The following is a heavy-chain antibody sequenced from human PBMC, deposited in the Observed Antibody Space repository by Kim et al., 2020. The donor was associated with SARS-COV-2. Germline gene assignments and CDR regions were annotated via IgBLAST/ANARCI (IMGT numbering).Heavy chain of an antibody. CDR2: IWYDGSNK. Sequence: GGSLRLSCAASGFTFSSYGMHWVRQAPGKGLKWVAVIWYDGSNKYYADSVKGRFTISRDNSKNTLYLQMNSLRAEDTAVYYCATEPIIVGATNGDYWGQGTLVTVSS. D-gene: IGHD1-26*01. CDR3: ATEPIIVGATNGDY. J-gene: IGHJ4*02. CDR1: GFTFSSYG. V-gene: IGHV3-33*01.